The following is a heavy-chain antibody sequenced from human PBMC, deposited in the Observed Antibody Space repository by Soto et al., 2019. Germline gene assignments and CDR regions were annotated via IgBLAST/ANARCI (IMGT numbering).Heavy chain of an antibody. CDR2: ISGSGGST. J-gene: IGHJ4*02. CDR3: AKAARGVGATDFYY. D-gene: IGHD1-26*01. Sequence: GGSLRLSCAASGFTFSSYSMSWFRQAPGKGLEWVSAISGSGGSTYYADSVKGRFTISRDNSKNTLYLQMNSLRAEDTAVYYCAKAARGVGATDFYYWGQGTLVTVSS. V-gene: IGHV3-23*01. CDR1: GFTFSSYS.